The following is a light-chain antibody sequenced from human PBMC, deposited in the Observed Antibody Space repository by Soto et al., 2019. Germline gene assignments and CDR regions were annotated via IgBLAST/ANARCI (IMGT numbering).Light chain of an antibody. CDR3: SSYTGSSTYVV. V-gene: IGLV2-14*01. CDR2: DVS. Sequence: QSVLTQPASVSGSPGQSITISCTGTSSDVGGYNYVSWYQQHPGKAPKLTIYDVSNRPSGVSNRFSGSKSANTASLTISGLQAEDEADYYCSSYTGSSTYVVFGGGTKVTVL. CDR1: SSDVGGYNY. J-gene: IGLJ2*01.